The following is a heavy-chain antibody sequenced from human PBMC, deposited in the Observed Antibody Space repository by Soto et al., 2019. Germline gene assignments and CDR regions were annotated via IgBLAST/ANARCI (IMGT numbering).Heavy chain of an antibody. CDR2: IRSKANCYAT. CDR3: TRVADNWFDP. Sequence: GSLRLSCAASGFTFSGSAMHWVRQASGKGLEWVGRIRSKANCYATAYAALVKGRFTISRDDSKNTAYLQMNSLKTEDTAVYYCTRVADNWFDPWGQGTLVTSPQ. CDR1: GFTFSGSA. J-gene: IGHJ5*02. V-gene: IGHV3-73*01.